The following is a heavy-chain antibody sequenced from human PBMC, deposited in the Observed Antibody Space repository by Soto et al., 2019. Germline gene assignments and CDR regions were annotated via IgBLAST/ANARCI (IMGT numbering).Heavy chain of an antibody. J-gene: IGHJ3*01. V-gene: IGHV6-1*01. D-gene: IGHD5-12*01. CDR2: TYYRSKWYN. CDR3: ARVPYPFRLKSGYEDAYDF. CDR1: GDSVSSNSAA. Sequence: PSQTLSLTCAISGDSVSSNSAAWNCIRQSPSRGLEWLGRTYYRSKWYNDYAVSVKSRITISPDTSKNQFSLQLNSVTPEDTAVYYCARVPYPFRLKSGYEDAYDFSGQATIVTVS.